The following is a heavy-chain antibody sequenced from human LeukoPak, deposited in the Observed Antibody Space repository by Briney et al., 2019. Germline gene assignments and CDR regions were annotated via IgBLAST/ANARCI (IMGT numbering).Heavy chain of an antibody. CDR1: GYTFTSYP. CDR2: ISVGNGNT. J-gene: IGHJ4*02. V-gene: IGHV1-3*01. CDR3: AREDRDFDY. Sequence: GASVKVSCKASGYTFTSYPMHWVRQAPGQRLEWMGWISVGNGNTKYSQKFQGRITITRDTSASTAYMELGSLRSEDTAVYFCAREDRDFDYWGQGTLVTVSS.